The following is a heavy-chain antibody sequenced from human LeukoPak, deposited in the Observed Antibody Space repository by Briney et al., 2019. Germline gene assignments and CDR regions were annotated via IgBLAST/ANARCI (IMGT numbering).Heavy chain of an antibody. J-gene: IGHJ4*02. CDR1: GFTVSSNY. Sequence: PGGSLRLSCAASGFTVSSNYMNWVRQAPGKGLQWVSVIYSGGSTYYADSVKGRFTISRDNSKNTLYLQMSSLRVEDTAVYYCAKAPKGTEYFDYWGQGTLVTVSS. CDR3: AKAPKGTEYFDY. D-gene: IGHD2-8*02. CDR2: IYSGGST. V-gene: IGHV3-66*01.